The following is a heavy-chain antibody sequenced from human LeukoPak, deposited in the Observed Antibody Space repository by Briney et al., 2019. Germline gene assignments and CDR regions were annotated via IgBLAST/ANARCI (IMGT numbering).Heavy chain of an antibody. CDR3: ARSPLWFGELDYYYYMDV. CDR2: IYYSGST. V-gene: IGHV4-39*01. Sequence: PSETLSLTCTVSGGSISSSSYYWGWIRQPPGKGLEWIGTIYYSGSTYYNPSLKSRVTISVDTSKNQFSLKLSSVTAADTAVYYCARSPLWFGELDYYYYMDVWGKGTTVTVSS. CDR1: GGSISSSSYY. J-gene: IGHJ6*03. D-gene: IGHD3-10*01.